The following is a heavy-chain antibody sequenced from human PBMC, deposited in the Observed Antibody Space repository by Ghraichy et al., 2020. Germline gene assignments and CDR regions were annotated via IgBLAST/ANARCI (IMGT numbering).Heavy chain of an antibody. CDR3: AREDHCTNGVCYPPPLDY. V-gene: IGHV4-4*07. Sequence: SQTLSLTCTVSGGSISSYYWSWIRQPAGKGLEWIGRIYTSGSTNYNPSLKSRVTMSVDTSKNQFSLKLSSVTAADTAVYYCAREDHCTNGVCYPPPLDYWGQGTLVTVSS. J-gene: IGHJ4*02. CDR2: IYTSGST. D-gene: IGHD2-8*01. CDR1: GGSISSYY.